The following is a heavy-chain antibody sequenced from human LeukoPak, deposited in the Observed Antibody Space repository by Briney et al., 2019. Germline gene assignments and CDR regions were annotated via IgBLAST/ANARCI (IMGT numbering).Heavy chain of an antibody. J-gene: IGHJ4*02. Sequence: GGSLRLSCAASGFTFSSYSMNWVRQALGKGLEWVSSISSSSSYIYYADSVKGRFTISRDNAKNSLYLQMNSLRAEDTAVYYCARARYGSGGYFFDFWGQGTLVTVSS. CDR2: ISSSSSYI. D-gene: IGHD3-10*01. CDR1: GFTFSSYS. V-gene: IGHV3-21*01. CDR3: ARARYGSGGYFFDF.